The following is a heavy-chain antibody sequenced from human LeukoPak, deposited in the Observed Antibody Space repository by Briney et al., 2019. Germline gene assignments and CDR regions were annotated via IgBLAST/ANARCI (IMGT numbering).Heavy chain of an antibody. V-gene: IGHV1-3*03. J-gene: IGHJ4*02. D-gene: IGHD3-16*02. CDR1: GYTFTSYA. CDR2: INAGNGNT. Sequence: GASVKVSCKASGYTFTSYAMHWVRQAPGQRLEWMGWINAGNGNTKYSQEFQGRVTMTRDTSTSTVYMELSSLRSEDTAVYYCARATPGDLGELSTIDYWGQGTLVTVSS. CDR3: ARATPGDLGELSTIDY.